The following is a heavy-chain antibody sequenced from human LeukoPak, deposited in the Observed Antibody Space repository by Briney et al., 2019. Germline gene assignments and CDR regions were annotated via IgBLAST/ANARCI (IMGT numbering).Heavy chain of an antibody. D-gene: IGHD6-19*01. CDR3: AKGPDSSGWYG. CDR2: ISWNSGSI. Sequence: GGSLRLSCAASGFTFDDYAMHWVRQAPGKGLEWVSGISWNSGSIGYADSVKGRFTISRDNAKNSLYLQMNSLRAEDTALYYCAKGPDSSGWYGWGQGTLVTVSS. CDR1: GFTFDDYA. V-gene: IGHV3-9*01. J-gene: IGHJ4*02.